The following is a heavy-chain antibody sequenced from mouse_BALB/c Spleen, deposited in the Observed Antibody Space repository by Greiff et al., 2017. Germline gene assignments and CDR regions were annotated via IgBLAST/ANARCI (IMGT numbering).Heavy chain of an antibody. J-gene: IGHJ4*01. CDR2: IWGGGIT. V-gene: IGHV2-6-5*01. D-gene: IGHD2-14*01. Sequence: VKLVESGPGLVAPSQSLSITCTVSGFSLTDYGVSWIRQPPGKGLEWLGVIWGGGITYYNSALKSRLSISKDNSKSQGFLKMNSLQTDDTAIYYCAKRNRYDEGNYAMDYWGQGTSVTVSS. CDR1: GFSLTDYG. CDR3: AKRNRYDEGNYAMDY.